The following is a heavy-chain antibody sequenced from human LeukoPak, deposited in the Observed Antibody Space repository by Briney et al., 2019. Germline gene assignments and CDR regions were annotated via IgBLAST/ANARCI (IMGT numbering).Heavy chain of an antibody. J-gene: IGHJ4*02. CDR3: AKVKQWLVYYFDY. CDR2: ISGSGGST. V-gene: IGHV3-23*01. Sequence: PGGTLRLSCAASGFTFSSYGMSWVRQAPGKGLEWVSAISGSGGSTYYADSVKGRFTISRDNPKNTLYLQMNSLRAEDTAVYYCAKVKQWLVYYFDYWGQGTPVTVSS. D-gene: IGHD6-19*01. CDR1: GFTFSSYG.